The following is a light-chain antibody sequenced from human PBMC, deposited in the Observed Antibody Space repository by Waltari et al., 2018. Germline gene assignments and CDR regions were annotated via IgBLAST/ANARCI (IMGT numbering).Light chain of an antibody. Sequence: IQMTQSPSNLSASVGDRVTITCRDSQSIRSWLAWYQQKPGKAPKFLIYKASNLESGGPSRFSGSVSGTEFTLTISSLQPDDFATYYCQHYNSFPWTFGQGTKEEIK. CDR2: KAS. CDR3: QHYNSFPWT. CDR1: QSIRSW. V-gene: IGKV1-5*03. J-gene: IGKJ1*01.